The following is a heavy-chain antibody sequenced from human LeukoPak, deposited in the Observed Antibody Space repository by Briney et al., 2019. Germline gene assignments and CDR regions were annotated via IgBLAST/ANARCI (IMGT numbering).Heavy chain of an antibody. CDR1: GFTFSRYW. Sequence: GGSLRLSCAASGFTFSRYWMHWVRHAPGKGLVWVSRINSDGSSTSYADSVKGRFTISRDNAKNTLYLQMNSLRAEDTAVYYCARDGDSSGYCINFDYWGQGTLVTVSS. V-gene: IGHV3-74*01. D-gene: IGHD3-22*01. CDR3: ARDGDSSGYCINFDY. J-gene: IGHJ4*02. CDR2: INSDGSST.